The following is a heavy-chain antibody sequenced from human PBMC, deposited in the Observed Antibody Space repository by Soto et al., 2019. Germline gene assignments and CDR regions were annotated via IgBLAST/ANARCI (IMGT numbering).Heavy chain of an antibody. V-gene: IGHV1-3*04. Sequence: ASVKVSCKASGYTFTSYSIHWVRQAPGQGLEWIGWINTDNGDTKYSQKFQGRVTITRDTSASTAYMELSSLRSEDTAVYYCASGEWIQLWLVYWGQGTLVTVS. CDR1: GYTFTSYS. D-gene: IGHD5-18*01. CDR2: INTDNGDT. J-gene: IGHJ4*02. CDR3: ASGEWIQLWLVY.